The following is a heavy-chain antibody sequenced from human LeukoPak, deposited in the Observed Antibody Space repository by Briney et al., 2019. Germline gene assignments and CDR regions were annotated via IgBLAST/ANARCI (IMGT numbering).Heavy chain of an antibody. D-gene: IGHD5-18*01. CDR3: ARAADTAMGGYYYYGMDV. J-gene: IGHJ6*02. V-gene: IGHV1-2*02. Sequence: ASVKVSCKASGYTXTGYYMHWVRQAPGQGLEWMGWINPNSGGTNYAQKFQGRVTMTRDTSISTAYMELSRLRSDDTAVYYCARAADTAMGGYYYYGMDVWGQGITVTVSS. CDR1: GYTXTGYY. CDR2: INPNSGGT.